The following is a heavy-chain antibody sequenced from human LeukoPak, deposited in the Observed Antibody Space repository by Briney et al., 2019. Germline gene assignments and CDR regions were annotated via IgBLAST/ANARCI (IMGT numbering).Heavy chain of an antibody. D-gene: IGHD3-22*01. J-gene: IGHJ2*01. CDR1: GYTFTGYY. CDR3: ARDPGIVVVNQASNWYFDL. V-gene: IGHV1-2*02. Sequence: GASVKVSCKASGYTFTGYYMHWVRQAPGQGLEWMGWINPNSGGTNYAQKFQGRVTMTRDTSISTAYMELSSLRSEDTAVYYCARDPGIVVVNQASNWYFDLWGRGTLVTVSS. CDR2: INPNSGGT.